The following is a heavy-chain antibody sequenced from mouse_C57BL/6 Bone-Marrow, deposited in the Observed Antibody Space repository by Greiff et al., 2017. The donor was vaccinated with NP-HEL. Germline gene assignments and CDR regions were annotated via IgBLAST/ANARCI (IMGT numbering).Heavy chain of an antibody. CDR3: ARSIYYDYADDPFYAMDY. CDR2: IRNKANGYTT. Sequence: EVQLVESGGGLVQPGGSLSLSCAASGFTFTDYYMSWVRQPPGKALEWLAFIRNKANGYTTEYSASVKGRFTISRDNSQSILYLQMKALRAEDSATYYCARSIYYDYADDPFYAMDYWGQGTSVTVSS. V-gene: IGHV7-3*01. D-gene: IGHD2-4*01. J-gene: IGHJ4*01. CDR1: GFTFTDYY.